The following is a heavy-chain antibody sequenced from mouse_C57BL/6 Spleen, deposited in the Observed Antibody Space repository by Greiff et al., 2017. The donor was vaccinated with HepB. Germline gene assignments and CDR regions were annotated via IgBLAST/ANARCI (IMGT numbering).Heavy chain of an antibody. CDR1: GYTFTSYG. D-gene: IGHD1-1*01. V-gene: IGHV1-81*01. CDR2: IYPRSGNT. CDR3: ARHGSSSWFAY. J-gene: IGHJ3*01. Sequence: VQLQESGAELARPGASVKLSCKASGYTFTSYGISWVKQRTGQGLEWIGEIYPRSGNTYYNEKFKGKATLTADKSSSTAYMELRSLTSEDSAVYICARHGSSSWFAYWGQVTLVTVSA.